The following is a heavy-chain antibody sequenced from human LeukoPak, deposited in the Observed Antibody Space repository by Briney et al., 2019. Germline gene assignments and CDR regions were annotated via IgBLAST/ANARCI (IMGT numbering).Heavy chain of an antibody. D-gene: IGHD2-21*02. V-gene: IGHV3-21*06. CDR1: GFSFSDYA. CDR3: VRSCPYCGGDWQDAGP. J-gene: IGHJ5*02. CDR2: ISWSSSYI. Sequence: GGSLRLSCVSSGFSFSDYAMNWVRQAPGKWPEWVSSISWSSSYIYYADSVKGRFTISRDNAKNSLYLQMNNLRAEDAAVYYCVRSCPYCGGDWQDAGPWGQGTLVTVSS.